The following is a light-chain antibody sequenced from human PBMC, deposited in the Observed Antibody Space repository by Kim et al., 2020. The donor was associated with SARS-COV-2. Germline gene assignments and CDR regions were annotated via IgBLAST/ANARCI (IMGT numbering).Light chain of an antibody. J-gene: IGKJ4*01. CDR2: EAS. V-gene: IGKV3-15*01. CDR1: ESVNGH. Sequence: VSPGERATLSCRASESVNGHLAWYQQKPGQAPRLLIYEASTRATGWPARFSGSGSGTDLTLTISSLQSEDFAVYFCQQYSKWPLTFGGGTKVDIK. CDR3: QQYSKWPLT.